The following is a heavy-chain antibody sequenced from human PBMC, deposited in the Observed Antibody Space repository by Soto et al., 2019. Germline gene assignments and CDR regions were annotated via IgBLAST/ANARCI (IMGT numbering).Heavy chain of an antibody. CDR3: ARLRLGLAPDYFDY. Sequence: QVQLVQSGAEVKKPGASVKVSCKSSGYTFTSYGISWVRQAPGQGLEWMGWISAYNGNTNYAQRLQGRVTMTTDTSTSTASMELRSLRSDDTAVYYCARLRLGLAPDYFDYWGQGTLVTVSS. CDR2: ISAYNGNT. J-gene: IGHJ4*02. D-gene: IGHD6-19*01. V-gene: IGHV1-18*01. CDR1: GYTFTSYG.